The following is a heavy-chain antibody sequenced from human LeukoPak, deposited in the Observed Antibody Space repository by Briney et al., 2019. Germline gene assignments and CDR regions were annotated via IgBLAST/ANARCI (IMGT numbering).Heavy chain of an antibody. V-gene: IGHV4-39*01. CDR3: ARQPPYYDYVWGSYRYNPKWFDP. Sequence: PSETLSLTCTVSGGSISSSSYYWGWIRQSPGKGLEWIGTIYYSGSTYYNPSLKSRVIISVDTSKNQFSLKLSSVTAADTAVYYCARQPPYYDYVWGSYRYNPKWFDPWGQGTLVTVSS. D-gene: IGHD3-16*02. CDR2: IYYSGST. CDR1: GGSISSSSYY. J-gene: IGHJ5*02.